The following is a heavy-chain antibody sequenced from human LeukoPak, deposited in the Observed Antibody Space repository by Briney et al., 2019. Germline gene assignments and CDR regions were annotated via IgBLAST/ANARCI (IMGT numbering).Heavy chain of an antibody. D-gene: IGHD6-13*01. J-gene: IGHJ4*02. V-gene: IGHV4-59*01. CDR1: GGSISNYY. CDR2: IYYSGST. Sequence: SETLSLTCTVSGGSISNYYWSWIRPPPGKGLEWIGYIYYSGSTNYNPSLKSRVTISVDTSKSQFSLKLTSVTAADTAVYYCAISYSSWHFDYWGQGTLATVSS. CDR3: AISYSSWHFDY.